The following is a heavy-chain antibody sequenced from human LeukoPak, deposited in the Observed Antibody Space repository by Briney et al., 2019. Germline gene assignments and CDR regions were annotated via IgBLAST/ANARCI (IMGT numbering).Heavy chain of an antibody. Sequence: SETLSLTCAVYGGSFSGYYWSWIRQPPGKGLEWIGEINHSGSTNYNPSLKSRVTISVDTSKNQFSLKLSSVTAEDTAVYYCARGDCSSTSCYLDYWGQGTLVTVSS. CDR1: GGSFSGYY. V-gene: IGHV4-34*01. CDR2: INHSGST. CDR3: ARGDCSSTSCYLDY. D-gene: IGHD2-2*01. J-gene: IGHJ4*02.